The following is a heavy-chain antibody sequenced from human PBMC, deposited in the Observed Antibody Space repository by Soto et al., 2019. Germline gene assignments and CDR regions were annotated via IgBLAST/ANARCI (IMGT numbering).Heavy chain of an antibody. D-gene: IGHD3-9*01. V-gene: IGHV3-48*03. CDR1: GFTFSSYE. J-gene: IGHJ6*02. CDR2: ISSSGSTI. CDR3: ARDLRYFDWFPSEWYYYGMDV. Sequence: GGSLRLSCAASGFTFSSYEMNWVRQAPGKGLEWVSYISSSGSTIYYADSVKGRLTISRDNAKNSLYLQMNSLRAEDTAVYYCARDLRYFDWFPSEWYYYGMDVWGQGTTVTVSS.